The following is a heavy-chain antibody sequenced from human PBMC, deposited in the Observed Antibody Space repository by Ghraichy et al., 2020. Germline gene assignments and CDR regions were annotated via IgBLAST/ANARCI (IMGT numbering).Heavy chain of an antibody. CDR3: ARDPNWGSGS. CDR2: IMPDGSEK. V-gene: IGHV3-7*04. J-gene: IGHJ5*02. Sequence: GGSLRLSCAASGFTFSSYLMTWVRQAPGKGLECVSTIMPDGSEKYYADSVKGRFTISRDNAKNSLSLQMNNLRADDTAVYFCARDPNWGSGSWGQGTLVTVSS. D-gene: IGHD7-27*01. CDR1: GFTFSSYL.